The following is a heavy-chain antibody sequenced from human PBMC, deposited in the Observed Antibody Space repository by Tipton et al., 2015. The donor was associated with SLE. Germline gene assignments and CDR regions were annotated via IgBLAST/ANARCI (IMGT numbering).Heavy chain of an antibody. CDR1: GYTFTSYG. D-gene: IGHD3-3*01. Sequence: QLVQSGPEVKKPGASVKVSCKASGYTFTSYGISWVRQAPGQGLEWMGWISAYNGNTNYAQKLQGRVTMTTDTSTSTAYMELRSLRSDDTAVYYCARDQREYYDFWSGCFDYWGQGTLVTVSS. V-gene: IGHV1-18*01. CDR3: ARDQREYYDFWSGCFDY. J-gene: IGHJ4*02. CDR2: ISAYNGNT.